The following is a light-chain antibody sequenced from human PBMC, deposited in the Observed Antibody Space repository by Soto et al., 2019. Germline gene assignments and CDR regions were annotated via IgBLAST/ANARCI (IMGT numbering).Light chain of an antibody. V-gene: IGKV3-20*01. Sequence: EIVLTQSPGTLSLSPGERDTLSCRASQSVSSSYLAWYQQKPGQAPRLLIYGASSRATGIPDRFSGSGSGTDFTLTISRLEPEDFAVYYCQQYGSSPATFGQGTKVDIK. CDR3: QQYGSSPAT. CDR2: GAS. J-gene: IGKJ1*01. CDR1: QSVSSSY.